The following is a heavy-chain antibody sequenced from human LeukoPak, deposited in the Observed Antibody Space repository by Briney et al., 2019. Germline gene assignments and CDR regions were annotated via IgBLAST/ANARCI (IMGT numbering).Heavy chain of an antibody. Sequence: GGSLRLSCAASGFTVSSNYRSWVRQAPGKGLEWVSVIYSGGSTYYADSVKGRFTISRDNSKNTLYLQMNSLRAEDTAVYYCASWGYSYGSWFDPWGQGTLVTVSS. J-gene: IGHJ5*02. D-gene: IGHD5-18*01. CDR3: ASWGYSYGSWFDP. CDR1: GFTVSSNY. CDR2: IYSGGST. V-gene: IGHV3-53*01.